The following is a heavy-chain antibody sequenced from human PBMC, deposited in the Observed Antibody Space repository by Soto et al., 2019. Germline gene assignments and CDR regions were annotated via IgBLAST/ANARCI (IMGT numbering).Heavy chain of an antibody. CDR1: GGSISSYY. D-gene: IGHD6-6*01. CDR3: ASLYSSSSIGY. J-gene: IGHJ4*02. V-gene: IGHV4-59*08. CDR2: IYYSGST. Sequence: PSATLSLTCTVSGGSISSYYWSWIRQPPGKGLEWIGYIYYSGSTNYNPSLKSRVTISVDTSKNQFSLKLSSVTAADTAVYYCASLYSSSSIGYWGQGTLVTVSS.